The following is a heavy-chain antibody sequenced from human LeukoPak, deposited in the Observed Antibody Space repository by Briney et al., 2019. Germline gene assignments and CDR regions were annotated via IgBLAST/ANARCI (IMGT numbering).Heavy chain of an antibody. CDR1: GYTFTSYG. J-gene: IGHJ5*02. V-gene: IGHV1-69*06. CDR2: IIPIFGTA. CDR3: AKNYYGSGSHLNWFDP. Sequence: GASVKVSCKASGYTFTSYGISWVRQAPGQGLEWMGGIIPIFGTANYAQKFQGRVTITADKSTSTAYMELSSLRSEDTAVYYCAKNYYGSGSHLNWFDPWGQGTLVTVSS. D-gene: IGHD3-10*01.